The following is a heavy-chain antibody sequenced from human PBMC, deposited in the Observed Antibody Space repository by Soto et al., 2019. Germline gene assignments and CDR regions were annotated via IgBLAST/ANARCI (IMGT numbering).Heavy chain of an antibody. D-gene: IGHD2-2*01. V-gene: IGHV3-15*07. CDR3: AKDLALTRCISTTCYEYYYFGMDV. Sequence: GGSLRLSCAASGFIFSKAWMNWVRQAPGKGLEWVGRIKSKTDGETTYYAPPVKGRFTISRDDSKNTMYLQMNSLRAEDTAVYYCAKDLALTRCISTTCYEYYYFGMDVWGQGTTVTVSS. CDR1: GFIFSKAW. CDR2: IKSKTDGETT. J-gene: IGHJ6*02.